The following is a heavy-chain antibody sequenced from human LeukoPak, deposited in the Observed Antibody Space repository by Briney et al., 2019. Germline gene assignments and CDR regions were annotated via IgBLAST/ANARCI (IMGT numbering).Heavy chain of an antibody. CDR2: MNQDGSEK. J-gene: IGHJ4*02. CDR3: ARGVYYLDY. Sequence: KPGGSLRLSCAASGFTFSSYWMTCVRQAPGKGLEWVANMNQDGSEKYYVDSVKGRFTISRDNAKESLYLQMNSLRAEDTAVYYCARGVYYLDYWGQGTLVTVSS. V-gene: IGHV3-7*01. CDR1: GFTFSSYW. D-gene: IGHD1-26*01.